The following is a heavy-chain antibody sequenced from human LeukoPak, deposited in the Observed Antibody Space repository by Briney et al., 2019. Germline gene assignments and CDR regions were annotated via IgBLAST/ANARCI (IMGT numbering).Heavy chain of an antibody. V-gene: IGHV3-49*03. CDR2: IRSKAYGGTT. CDR1: GFTFGDYA. D-gene: IGHD5-12*01. J-gene: IGHJ4*02. CDR3: TREVVATTRRVIPYFDY. Sequence: GGSLRLSCTASGFTFGDYAMSRFPQAPGKGLEWVGFIRSKAYGGTTEYAASVKGRFTISRDDSKSIAYLQMNSLKTEDTAVYYCTREVVATTRRVIPYFDYWGQGTLVTVSS.